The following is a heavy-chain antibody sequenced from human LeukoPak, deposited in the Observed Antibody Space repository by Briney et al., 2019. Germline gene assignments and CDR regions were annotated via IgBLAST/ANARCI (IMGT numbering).Heavy chain of an antibody. V-gene: IGHV4-59*01. J-gene: IGHJ3*02. CDR3: ARYIVSYPHDAFDI. CDR2: IYYSGST. CDR1: GGSISSYY. D-gene: IGHD1-26*01. Sequence: PSETLSLACAVSGGSISSYYWSWIRQPPGKGLEWIGYIYYSGSTSYNPSLKSRVTISVDTSKKQFSLKLSSVTAADTAFYYCARYIVSYPHDAFDIWGQGTMVTVSS.